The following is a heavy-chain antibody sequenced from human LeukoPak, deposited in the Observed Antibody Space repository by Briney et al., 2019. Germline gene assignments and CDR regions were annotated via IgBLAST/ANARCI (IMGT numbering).Heavy chain of an antibody. J-gene: IGHJ3*02. CDR3: ARESRTIFGVGSKLDAFDI. D-gene: IGHD3-3*01. CDR2: ISYDGSNK. CDR1: GFTFSSYA. V-gene: IGHV3-30-3*01. Sequence: GGSLRLSCAASGFTFSSYAMHWVRQAPGKGLEWVAVISYDGSNKYYADSVKGRFTISRDNSKNTLYLQMNSLRAEDTAVYYCARESRTIFGVGSKLDAFDIWGQGTMVTVSS.